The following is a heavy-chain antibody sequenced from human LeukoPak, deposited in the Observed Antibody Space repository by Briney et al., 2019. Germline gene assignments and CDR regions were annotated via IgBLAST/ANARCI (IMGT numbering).Heavy chain of an antibody. Sequence: GGSLRLSCAASGSTFSDYYRSWIRQAPGKGLEWVAVISYDGSNKYYADSVKGRFTISRDNSKNTLYLQMNSLRAEDTAVYYCARASGYYYPHDYWGQGTLVTVSS. D-gene: IGHD3-22*01. V-gene: IGHV3-30*04. CDR1: GSTFSDYY. CDR2: ISYDGSNK. J-gene: IGHJ4*02. CDR3: ARASGYYYPHDY.